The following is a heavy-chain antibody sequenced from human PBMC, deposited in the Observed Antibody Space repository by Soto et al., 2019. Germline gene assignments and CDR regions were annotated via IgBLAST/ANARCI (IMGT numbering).Heavy chain of an antibody. V-gene: IGHV4-59*01. CDR2: RYYSGST. CDR3: ARGGGYSYGIDY. CDR1: GGSINSYY. Sequence: SETLSLTCTVSGGSINSYYWSWIRQPPGKGLEWIGYRYYSGSTNYNPSLKSRVLISVDASKNQFSLKLSSVTAADTAVYYCARGGGYSYGIDYWGLGTLVTVSS. D-gene: IGHD5-18*01. J-gene: IGHJ4*02.